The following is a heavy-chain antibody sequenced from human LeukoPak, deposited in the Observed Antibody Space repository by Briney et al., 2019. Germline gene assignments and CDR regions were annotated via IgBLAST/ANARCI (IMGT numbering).Heavy chain of an antibody. V-gene: IGHV1-2*02. CDR2: INPNSGGT. Sequence: ASVKVSCKASGYTFTKYYIHWVRQAPGQGLEWMGWINPNSGGTNYAQKFQGRVTMTRDTSISTAYMELSRLRSDDTAVYYCARDYDFWSGYYISWGQGTLVTVSS. J-gene: IGHJ5*02. CDR1: GYTFTKYY. CDR3: ARDYDFWSGYYIS. D-gene: IGHD3-3*01.